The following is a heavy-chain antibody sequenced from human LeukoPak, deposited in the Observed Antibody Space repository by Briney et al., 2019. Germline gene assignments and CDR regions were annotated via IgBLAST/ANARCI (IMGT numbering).Heavy chain of an antibody. V-gene: IGHV4-61*02. CDR1: GGSISSGSYY. CDR2: IYTSGNT. D-gene: IGHD2-21*02. CDR3: ASEAYCGGDCYSWFDP. Sequence: SETLSLTCTVSGGSISSGSYYWSWIRQPAGKGLEWIGRIYTSGNTNYNPSLKSRVTLSVDTSKNQFSLKLSSVTAADTAVYYCASEAYCGGDCYSWFDPWGQGTLVTVSS. J-gene: IGHJ5*02.